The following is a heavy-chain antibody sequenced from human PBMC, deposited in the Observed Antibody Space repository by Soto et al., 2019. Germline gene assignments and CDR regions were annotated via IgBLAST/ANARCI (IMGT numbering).Heavy chain of an antibody. CDR1: GFRFDDFA. CDR2: ISWNSGNI. D-gene: IGHD6-6*01. J-gene: IGHJ5*02. CDR3: ARFDYSRSSKWLDP. V-gene: IGHV3-9*01. Sequence: PGGSLRLSCAASGFRFDDFAMHWVRQAPGKGLEWVSGISWNSGNICYADSVKGRFTTSRDNAKNSLYLQMNSLRPEDTALYYCARFDYSRSSKWLDPWGQGTLVTVSS.